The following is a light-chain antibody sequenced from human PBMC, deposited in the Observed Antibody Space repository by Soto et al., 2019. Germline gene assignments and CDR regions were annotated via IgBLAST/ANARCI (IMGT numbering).Light chain of an antibody. V-gene: IGLV1-44*01. CDR3: ATWDDSLNGYV. CDR2: SNN. CDR1: TSNIGSNI. J-gene: IGLJ1*01. Sequence: QPVLPQPPSASGTPGQRVTISCSGTTSNIGSNIVTWYQQLPGMAPKLLIFSNNQRPAGVPDRFSGSKSGTSASLAISGLQSEDEADYYCATWDDSLNGYVFGTGTKLTVL.